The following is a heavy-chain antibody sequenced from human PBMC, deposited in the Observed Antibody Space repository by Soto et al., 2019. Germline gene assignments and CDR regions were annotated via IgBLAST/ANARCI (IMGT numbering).Heavy chain of an antibody. D-gene: IGHD3-22*01. Sequence: QVQLVQSGAEVKKPGSSVKVSCKASGGTFSSYTISWVRQAPGQGLEWMGRIIPILGIANYAQKFQGRVTITADKSTSTAYRELSSLRSEDTAVYYCARDYHYYDSSGYYLPNWFDPWGQGTLVTVSS. J-gene: IGHJ5*02. CDR1: GGTFSSYT. V-gene: IGHV1-69*02. CDR2: IIPILGIA. CDR3: ARDYHYYDSSGYYLPNWFDP.